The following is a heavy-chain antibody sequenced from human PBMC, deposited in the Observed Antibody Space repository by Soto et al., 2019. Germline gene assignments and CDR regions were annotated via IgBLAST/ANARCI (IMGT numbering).Heavy chain of an antibody. Sequence: SETLSLTCTVSGGSISSYYWSWIRQPPGKGLEWIGYIYYIGSTNYNPSLKSLVTISVDTSKNQFSLKLSSVTAADTAVYYCARRWGDYFDYWGQGTLVTVSS. V-gene: IGHV4-59*08. CDR3: ARRWGDYFDY. D-gene: IGHD3-16*01. CDR2: IYYIGST. CDR1: GGSISSYY. J-gene: IGHJ4*02.